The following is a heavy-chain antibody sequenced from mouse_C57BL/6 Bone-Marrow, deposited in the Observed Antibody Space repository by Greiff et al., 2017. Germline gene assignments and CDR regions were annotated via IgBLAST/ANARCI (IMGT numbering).Heavy chain of an antibody. J-gene: IGHJ2*01. D-gene: IGHD2-10*02. CDR1: GYTFTSYW. V-gene: IGHV1-59*01. CDR3: ARWYGNYTYCDY. CDR2: IDPSDSYT. Sequence: QVQLQQPGAELVRPGTSVKLSCKASGYTFTSYWMHWVKQRPGQGLEWIGVIDPSDSYTNYNQKFKGKATLTVDTSSSTAYMQLSSLTSEDSAVYYCARWYGNYTYCDYWGQGTTLTVSS.